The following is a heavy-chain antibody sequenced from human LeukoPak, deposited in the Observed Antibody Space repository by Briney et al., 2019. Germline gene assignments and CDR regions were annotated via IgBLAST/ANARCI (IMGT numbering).Heavy chain of an antibody. D-gene: IGHD5-18*01. CDR2: IRYDGSNK. J-gene: IGHJ3*02. CDR3: ARDWSPDTAMGLPGAFDI. Sequence: PGGSLRLSCAASGFTFSSYGMHWVRQAPGKGLEWVAFIRYDGSNKYYADSVKGRFTISRDNSKNTLYLQMNSLRSEDTAVYYCARDWSPDTAMGLPGAFDIWGQGTMVTVSS. CDR1: GFTFSSYG. V-gene: IGHV3-30*02.